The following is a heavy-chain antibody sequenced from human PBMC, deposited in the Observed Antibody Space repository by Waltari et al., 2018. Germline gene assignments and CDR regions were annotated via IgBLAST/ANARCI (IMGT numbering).Heavy chain of an antibody. Sequence: QVQLQESGPGLVKPSQTLSLTCTVSGGSISSGGYYWSWIRPHPGKGLEWIGYIYYSGSTYYNPSLKSLVTISVDTSKNQFSLKLSSVTAADTAVYYCARMRFGERLGWFDPWGQGTLVTVSS. J-gene: IGHJ5*02. CDR3: ARMRFGERLGWFDP. CDR1: GGSISSGGYY. V-gene: IGHV4-31*01. CDR2: IYYSGST. D-gene: IGHD3-10*01.